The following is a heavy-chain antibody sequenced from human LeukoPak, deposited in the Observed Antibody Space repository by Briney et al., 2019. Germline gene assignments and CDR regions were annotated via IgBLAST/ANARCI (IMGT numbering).Heavy chain of an antibody. D-gene: IGHD1-1*01. CDR2: ISYCGSP. CDR3: AREGTAGTNLNWFDP. J-gene: IGHJ5*02. V-gene: IGHV4-59*01. Sequence: PSETLSLTRTVSGGYIRSFLWSWLRQPPAKGLESSGYISYCGSPNFNPSLKTRVPISVDTSKNQFSLKLSSVTAADTAVYYCAREGTAGTNLNWFDPWGQETLVTVSS. CDR1: GGYIRSFL.